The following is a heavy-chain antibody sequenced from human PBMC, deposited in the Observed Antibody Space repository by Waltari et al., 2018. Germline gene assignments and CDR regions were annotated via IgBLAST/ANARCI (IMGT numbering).Heavy chain of an antibody. V-gene: IGHV1-2*06. CDR3: APWAGYSRNWFDP. D-gene: IGHD6-13*01. J-gene: IGHJ5*02. Sequence: QVQLVQSGAEVKKPGASVTVSCKASGYTFTGYYMHWVRQAPGQGLEWMGRINPNSGGTNYAQKCQGRVTITADTSTDTAYMELSSLRSEDTAVYYCAPWAGYSRNWFDPWGQGTLVIVSS. CDR1: GYTFTGYY. CDR2: INPNSGGT.